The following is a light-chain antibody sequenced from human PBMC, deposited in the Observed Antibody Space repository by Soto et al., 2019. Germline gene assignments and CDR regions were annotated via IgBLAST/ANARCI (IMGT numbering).Light chain of an antibody. CDR2: SAS. CDR3: QQNGSLPIT. J-gene: IGKJ5*01. V-gene: IGKV3-20*01. CDR1: QSLTGGY. Sequence: EIVLTQSPGTLSLPPGERATLSCRASQSLTGGYLALFQQKPGQTPRLLIYSASNRATGIPDRFSGSGSGTDFTLTISRLEPEDFVVYYCQQNGSLPITFGQGTRLEIK.